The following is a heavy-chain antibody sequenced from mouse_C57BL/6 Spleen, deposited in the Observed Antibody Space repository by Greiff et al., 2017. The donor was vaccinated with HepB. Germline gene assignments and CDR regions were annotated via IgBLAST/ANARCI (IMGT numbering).Heavy chain of an antibody. CDR1: GFTFSSYA. D-gene: IGHD2-3*01. Sequence: EVMLVESGGGLVKPGGSLKLSCAASGFTFSSYAMSWVRQTPEKRLEWVATISDGGSYTYYPDNVKGRFTISRDNAKNNLYLQMSHLKSEDTAMYYCARGGDGYYGDYWGQGTTLTVSS. CDR3: ARGGDGYYGDY. J-gene: IGHJ2*01. CDR2: ISDGGSYT. V-gene: IGHV5-4*03.